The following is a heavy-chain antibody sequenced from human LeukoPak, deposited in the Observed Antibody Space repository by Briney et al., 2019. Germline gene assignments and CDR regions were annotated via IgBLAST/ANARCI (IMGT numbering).Heavy chain of an antibody. V-gene: IGHV3-23*01. J-gene: IGHJ6*02. D-gene: IGHD4-17*01. CDR1: GFTFSSYA. CDR2: ISGSGGST. CDR3: AKRAVTTSGYYYGMDV. Sequence: TGGSLRLSCAASGFTFSSYAMSWVRQAPGKGLEWVSAISGSGGSTYYAGSMKGRFTISRDNSKNTLYLQMNSLRAEDTAVYYCAKRAVTTSGYYYGMDVWGQGTTVTVSS.